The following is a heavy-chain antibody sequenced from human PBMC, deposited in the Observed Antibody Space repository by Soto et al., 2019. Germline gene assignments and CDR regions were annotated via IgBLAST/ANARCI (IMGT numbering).Heavy chain of an antibody. CDR1: AYTFTGYY. CDR3: ARDGPGSGNDDFDY. D-gene: IGHD5-12*01. CDR2: MNPNNSVT. Sequence: QVQLVQSGADVKKPGDSMRVSCKASAYTFTGYYIHWVRQAPGQGLEWMGWMNPNNSVTGYAPQCTGRVTMTRATSINTAYMDLRSITSDDTAIYYCARDGPGSGNDDFDYWGQGVLVTVS. J-gene: IGHJ4*02. V-gene: IGHV1-2*02.